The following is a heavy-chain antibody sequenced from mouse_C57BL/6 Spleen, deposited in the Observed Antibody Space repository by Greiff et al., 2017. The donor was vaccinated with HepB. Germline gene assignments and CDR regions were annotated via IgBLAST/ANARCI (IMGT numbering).Heavy chain of an antibody. Sequence: EVQGVESGGGLVKPGGSLKLSCAASGFTFSSYAMSWVRQTPEKRLEWVATISDGGSYTYYPDNVKGRFTISRDNAKNNLYLQMSHLKSEDTAMYYCARDGGPYYYGSSPWFAYWGQGTLVTVSA. J-gene: IGHJ3*01. D-gene: IGHD1-1*01. V-gene: IGHV5-4*01. CDR3: ARDGGPYYYGSSPWFAY. CDR2: ISDGGSYT. CDR1: GFTFSSYA.